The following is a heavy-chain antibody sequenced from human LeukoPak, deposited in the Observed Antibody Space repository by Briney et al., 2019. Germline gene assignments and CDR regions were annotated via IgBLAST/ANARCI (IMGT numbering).Heavy chain of an antibody. CDR2: INPNSGGT. CDR3: ARESPLRPQWELLSRNWFDP. V-gene: IGHV1-2*06. J-gene: IGHJ5*02. CDR1: GYTFTGYY. Sequence: ASVKVSCKASGYTFTGYYMHWVRQAPGQGLEWMGRINPNSGGTNYAQKFQGRVTMTRDTSISTAYMELSRLRSDDTAMYYCARESPLRPQWELLSRNWFDPWGQGTLVTVSS. D-gene: IGHD1-26*01.